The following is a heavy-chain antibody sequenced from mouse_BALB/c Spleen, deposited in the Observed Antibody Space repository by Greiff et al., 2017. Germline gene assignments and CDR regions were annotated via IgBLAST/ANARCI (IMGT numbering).Heavy chain of an antibody. J-gene: IGHJ2*01. CDR3: ARHGYGNYYFDY. V-gene: IGHV5-12-1*01. D-gene: IGHD2-10*02. CDR1: GYAFSSYD. CDR2: ISSGGGGT. Sequence: EVQLQESGPGLVKPGASVKLSCAASGYAFSSYDMSWVRQTPEKRLEWIAYISSGGGGTYYPENVKGRSTITGDNSKNTLYMQISSLTSEDTAVYYCARHGYGNYYFDYWGQGTTLTVSS.